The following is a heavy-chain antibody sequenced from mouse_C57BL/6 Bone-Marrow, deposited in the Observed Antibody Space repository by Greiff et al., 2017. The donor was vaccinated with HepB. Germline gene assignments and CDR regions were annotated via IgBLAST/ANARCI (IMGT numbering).Heavy chain of an antibody. Sequence: VQLVVSGAELVKPGASVKLSCKASGYTFTEYTIHWVKQRSGLGREWIGWFYPGGGSIKYNEKFKDKATLNADKSSSTVYMELSRLTSEDSAVYFCAREGSYLFAYWGQGTLVTVSA. CDR1: GYTFTEYT. V-gene: IGHV1-62-2*01. D-gene: IGHD1-1*02. CDR2: FYPGGGSI. CDR3: AREGSYLFAY. J-gene: IGHJ3*01.